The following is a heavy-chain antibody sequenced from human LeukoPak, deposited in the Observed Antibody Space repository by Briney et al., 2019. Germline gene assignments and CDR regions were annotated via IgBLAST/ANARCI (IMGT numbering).Heavy chain of an antibody. CDR3: ARDLGQYYDTSDNWFDP. V-gene: IGHV3-23*01. D-gene: IGHD3-22*01. CDR2: INYSGDTT. Sequence: GGSLRLSCAASEFTFDDYAMSWVRQAPGKGLEWVSTINYSGDTTYYADSVRGRFTISRDNAKNTLNLQMNSLRAEDTAVYYCARDLGQYYDTSDNWFDPWGQGTLVTVSS. CDR1: EFTFDDYA. J-gene: IGHJ5*02.